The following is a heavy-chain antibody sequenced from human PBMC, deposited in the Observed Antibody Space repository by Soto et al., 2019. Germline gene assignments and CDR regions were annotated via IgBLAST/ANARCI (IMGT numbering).Heavy chain of an antibody. CDR1: GCTFTSYD. Sequence: QVQLVQSGAEVKKPGASVRVSSKASGCTFTSYDIYWVRQATGQGLEWMGWMNPFSGNAVYTQKFQDRVTMTRDTSINTAYMEMIGLRSEDTAVYYCTRGQGNHWGQGSLVTVSS. CDR3: TRGQGNH. CDR2: MNPFSGNA. J-gene: IGHJ4*02. V-gene: IGHV1-8*01.